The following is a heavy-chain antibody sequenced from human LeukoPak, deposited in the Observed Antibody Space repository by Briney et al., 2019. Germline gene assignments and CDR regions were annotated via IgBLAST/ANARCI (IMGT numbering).Heavy chain of an antibody. D-gene: IGHD3-22*01. J-gene: IGHJ5*02. CDR1: GFTFSSYA. CDR2: IGGSGGST. V-gene: IGHV3-23*01. CDR3: AKGGTYYYDSSGYYYEPTINT. Sequence: PGGSLRLSCAASGFTFSSYAMSWVRQAPGKGLEWVSAIGGSGGSTYYADSVKGRFTISRDNSKNTLYLQMNSLRAEDTAVYYCAKGGTYYYDSSGYYYEPTINTWGQGTLVTVSS.